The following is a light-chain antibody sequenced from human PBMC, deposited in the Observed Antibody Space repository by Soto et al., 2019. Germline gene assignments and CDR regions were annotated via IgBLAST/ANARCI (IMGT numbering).Light chain of an antibody. J-gene: IGKJ2*01. CDR1: HSVRSDY. CDR3: QHYNYWPYT. Sequence: IMLTQSPGTLSLSPGERASLSCSSSHSVRSDYLAWYQQKPGKAPRLVIYGASTRATGIPARFSGGGSGTDFTLTISSLEPEDFAVYYCQHYNYWPYTFGQGTKVDIK. CDR2: GAS. V-gene: IGKV3-20*01.